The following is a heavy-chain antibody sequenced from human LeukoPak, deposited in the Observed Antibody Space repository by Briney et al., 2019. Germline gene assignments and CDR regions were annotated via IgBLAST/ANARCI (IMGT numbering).Heavy chain of an antibody. CDR1: GGSISSTNW. CDR3: SRESGAFCPFGY. V-gene: IGHV4-4*02. J-gene: IGHJ4*02. D-gene: IGHD1-26*01. Sequence: SETLSLTCGVSGGSISSTNWWSGVRQPPGQGLEWIGEISLTGETNYNPSLNGRVTMSLDKSRNQLSLSLTSVTAADTAIYYCSRESGAFCPFGYWGQGTLVIVPP. CDR2: ISLTGET.